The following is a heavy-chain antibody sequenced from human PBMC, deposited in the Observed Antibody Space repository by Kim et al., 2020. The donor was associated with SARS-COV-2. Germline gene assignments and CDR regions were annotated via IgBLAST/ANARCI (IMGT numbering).Heavy chain of an antibody. J-gene: IGHJ4*02. V-gene: IGHV3-7*01. CDR3: ARGRVGGTYSDY. Sequence: GGSLRLSCVASGFTFSNFWMSWVRQAPGKGLEWMANIKEDGSEKYYVDSVKGRFTISRDNAKRSLFLQMNSLRAEDTAVYFCARGRVGGTYSDYLGQGT. D-gene: IGHD1-26*01. CDR1: GFTFSNFW. CDR2: IKEDGSEK.